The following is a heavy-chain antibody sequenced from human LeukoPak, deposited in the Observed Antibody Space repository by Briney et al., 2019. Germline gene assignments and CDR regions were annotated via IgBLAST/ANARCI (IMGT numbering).Heavy chain of an antibody. CDR3: ARGEYDFWSGYFTGYFDY. J-gene: IGHJ4*02. D-gene: IGHD3-3*01. CDR1: GGFISSGGYS. Sequence: SETLSLTCAVSGGFISSGGYSWSWIRQPPGKGLEWIGYIYHSGSTYYNPSLKSRVTISVDRSKNQFSLKLSSVTAADTAVYYCARGEYDFWSGYFTGYFDYWGQGTLVTVSS. CDR2: IYHSGST. V-gene: IGHV4-30-2*01.